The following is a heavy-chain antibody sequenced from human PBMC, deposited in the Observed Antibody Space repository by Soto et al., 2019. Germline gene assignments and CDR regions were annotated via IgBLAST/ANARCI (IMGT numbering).Heavy chain of an antibody. CDR1: GGTFSSYA. CDR2: IIPIFGTA. CDR3: AGDRSSGDSDGYGIGFWFDP. D-gene: IGHD5-18*01. V-gene: IGHV1-69*01. Sequence: QVQLVQSGAEVKKPGSSVKVSCKASGGTFSSYAISWVRQAPGQGLEWMGGIIPIFGTANYAQKFQGSVTITADESTSTAYMELSSLRSEDTAVYYCAGDRSSGDSDGYGIGFWFDPWGQGTLVTVSS. J-gene: IGHJ5*02.